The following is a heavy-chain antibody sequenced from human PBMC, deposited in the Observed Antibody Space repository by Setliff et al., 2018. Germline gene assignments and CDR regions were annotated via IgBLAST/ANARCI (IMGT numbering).Heavy chain of an antibody. Sequence: SETLSLTCTVSGGSISSGSYYWSWIRQPAGKGLEWIGHVYTSGSTNYNPSLKSRVTISVDTSKNQFSLKLSSVTAADTAVYYCARDPRYSSSWYSFDIWGQGTMVTVSS. CDR2: VYTSGST. CDR3: ARDPRYSSSWYSFDI. J-gene: IGHJ3*02. CDR1: GGSISSGSYY. V-gene: IGHV4-61*09. D-gene: IGHD6-13*01.